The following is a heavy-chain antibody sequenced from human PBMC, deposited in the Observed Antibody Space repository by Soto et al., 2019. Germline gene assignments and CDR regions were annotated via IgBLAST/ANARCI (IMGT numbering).Heavy chain of an antibody. J-gene: IGHJ4*02. CDR2: IYYSGIT. CDR1: GDSISSSGYY. D-gene: IGHD6-13*01. Sequence: SETLSLTCTVSGDSISSSGYYWSWIRQHPGKGLEWIGNIYYSGITYYNPSLKSRLTISLDTSKNQFSLKLSAVTAADTAVYYCARDIGIAAAGILGYFDYWGQGTLVTVSS. V-gene: IGHV4-31*03. CDR3: ARDIGIAAAGILGYFDY.